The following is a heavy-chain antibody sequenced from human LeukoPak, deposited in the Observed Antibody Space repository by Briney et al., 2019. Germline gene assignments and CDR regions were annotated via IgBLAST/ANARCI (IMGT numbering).Heavy chain of an antibody. CDR1: GASINSYY. CDR3: ARHEGRHNNFHC. Sequence: PSETLSLTCTVSGASINSYYAGWVRHPPGKGLGWIVSNYYSGATYYNPSLKRRVTISVDTSRTEFSLKMSSVTAADMAVYYCARHEGRHNNFHCWGQGTLVTVSS. V-gene: IGHV4-39*01. D-gene: IGHD2/OR15-2a*01. J-gene: IGHJ4*02. CDR2: NYYSGAT.